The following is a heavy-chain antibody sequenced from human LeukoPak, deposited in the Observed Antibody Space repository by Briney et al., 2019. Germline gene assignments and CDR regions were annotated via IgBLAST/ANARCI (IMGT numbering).Heavy chain of an antibody. CDR1: GGSISSSSYY. V-gene: IGHV4-39*07. D-gene: IGHD6-13*01. J-gene: IGHJ2*01. CDR2: IYYSGST. Sequence: PSETLSLTCTVSGGSISSSSYYWGWIRQPPGKGLEWIGSIYYSGSTHYTPSLKSRVTISVDTSKNQFSLKLTSVTAADTAVYYCARVYYSSSYDYWYFDLWGRGTLVTVSS. CDR3: ARVYYSSSYDYWYFDL.